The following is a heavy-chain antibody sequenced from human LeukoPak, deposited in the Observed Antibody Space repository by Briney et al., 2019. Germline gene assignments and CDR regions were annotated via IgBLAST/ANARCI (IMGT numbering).Heavy chain of an antibody. CDR3: ARNHIVTGTYFDS. J-gene: IGHJ4*02. V-gene: IGHV4-4*07. D-gene: IGHD3-10*01. CDR2: IYASGYT. Sequence: SPSETLSLTCTVSGDSISSYYWNRIRQPAGKGLEWIGRIYASGYTEYNPSLQTRVTMSVDTSKNEFSLKVDTVTAADTAVYFCARNHIVTGTYFDSWGQGILVTVSS. CDR1: GDSISSYY.